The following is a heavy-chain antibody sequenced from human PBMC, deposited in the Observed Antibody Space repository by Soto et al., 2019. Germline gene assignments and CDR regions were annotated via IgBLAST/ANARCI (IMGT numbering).Heavy chain of an antibody. CDR2: ISHDGSNA. V-gene: IGHV3-30*18. CDR3: AKQGIEVAGTDYFDY. CDR1: GFIFRSYG. J-gene: IGHJ4*02. Sequence: QVQLVESGGGVVQPGKSLRLSCAATGFIFRSYGIHWVRQAPGKGLEWVAVISHDGSNAYYADAVNGRFTISRDNARITVYLQMNSLRREDTAVYYCAKQGIEVAGTDYFDYWGQGALVTVAS. D-gene: IGHD6-19*01.